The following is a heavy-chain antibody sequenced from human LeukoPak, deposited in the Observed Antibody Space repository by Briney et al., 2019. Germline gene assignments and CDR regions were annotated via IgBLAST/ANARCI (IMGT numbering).Heavy chain of an antibody. CDR2: IIPIFGTA. V-gene: IGHV1-69*05. D-gene: IGHD4-17*01. CDR3: ARGLRPHGGRLYFDY. J-gene: IGHJ4*02. Sequence: ASVKVSCKASGGTFSSYAISWVRHAPGQGLEWMGRIIPIFGTANYAQKFQGRVTITTDESTSTAYMELSSLRSEDTAVYYCARGLRPHGGRLYFDYWGQGTLVTVSS. CDR1: GGTFSSYA.